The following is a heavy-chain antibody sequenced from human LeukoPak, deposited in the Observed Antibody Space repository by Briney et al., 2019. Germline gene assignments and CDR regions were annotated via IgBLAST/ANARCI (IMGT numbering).Heavy chain of an antibody. J-gene: IGHJ4*02. D-gene: IGHD3-22*01. CDR1: GFTFRTFT. CDR3: ARDSPYYFDSSGDYVSDY. V-gene: IGHV3-21*01. Sequence: GGSLRLSCAASGFTFRTFTMHWVRQAPGKGLVWVSSINSASNFIYYADSVKGRFTISRDNAKNSLYLQMSSLKVEDTAVYYCARDSPYYFDSSGDYVSDYWGQGALVTVSS. CDR2: INSASNFI.